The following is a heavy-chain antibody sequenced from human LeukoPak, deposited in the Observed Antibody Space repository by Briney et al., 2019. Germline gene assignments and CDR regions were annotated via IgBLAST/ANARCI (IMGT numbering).Heavy chain of an antibody. CDR2: ISSNGGST. J-gene: IGHJ3*02. D-gene: IGHD1-26*01. Sequence: PGGSLRLSCAASGFTFSSYAMPWVRQAPGKGLEYVSAISSNGGSTYYANSVKGRFTISRENSKNTLYLQMGSLRAEDMAVYYCARGLRPFWELPEAYDAFDIWGQGTMVTVSS. CDR1: GFTFSSYA. V-gene: IGHV3-64*01. CDR3: ARGLRPFWELPEAYDAFDI.